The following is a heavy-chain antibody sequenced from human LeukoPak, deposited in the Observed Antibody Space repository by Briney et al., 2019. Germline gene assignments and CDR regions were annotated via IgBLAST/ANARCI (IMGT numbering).Heavy chain of an antibody. CDR2: ISSSSYT. CDR3: ARAGKAGYNWFDP. Sequence: GGSVRLSCAASGFTFNSYNMHWVRQAPGKGLEWVSSISSSSYTHYTDSVKGAYTISRDNAKNSLYLQMNSLRAEDTAVYYCARAGKAGYNWFDPWGQGTLVTVSS. J-gene: IGHJ5*02. V-gene: IGHV3-21*01. CDR1: GFTFNSYN. D-gene: IGHD6-19*01.